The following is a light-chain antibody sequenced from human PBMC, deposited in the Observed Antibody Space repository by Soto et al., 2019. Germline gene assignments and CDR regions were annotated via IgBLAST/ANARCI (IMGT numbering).Light chain of an antibody. CDR2: GVS. CDR1: QSVCSN. J-gene: IGKJ4*01. V-gene: IGKV3-15*01. CDR3: QQYNKWPLT. Sequence: EIVMTQSPATLSVSPGERATLSCRASQSVCSNLAWYQQKPGQAPRLLIYGVSTRATGIPSRFSGSGSSAEFTLTISSLQYADFAVYYCQQYNKWPLTFGGGTEVEI.